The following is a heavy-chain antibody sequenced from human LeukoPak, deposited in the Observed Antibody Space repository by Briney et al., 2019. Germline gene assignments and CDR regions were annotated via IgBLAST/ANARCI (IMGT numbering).Heavy chain of an antibody. V-gene: IGHV3-7*01. Sequence: SGGSLRLSCAASGFTVSSNYMSWVRQAPGKGLEWVANIKQDGSEKYYVDSVKGRFTISRDNAKNSLYLQMNSLRAEDTAVYYCAREGGMVYSYGYLYYFDYWGQGTLVTVSS. CDR2: IKQDGSEK. CDR3: AREGGMVYSYGYLYYFDY. CDR1: GFTVSSNY. D-gene: IGHD5-18*01. J-gene: IGHJ4*02.